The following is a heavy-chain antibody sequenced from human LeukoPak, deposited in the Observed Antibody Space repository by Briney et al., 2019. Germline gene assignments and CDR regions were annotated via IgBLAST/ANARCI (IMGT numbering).Heavy chain of an antibody. CDR1: GFTFSSYS. Sequence: GGSLRLSCAASGFTFSSYSMNWVRQAPGKGLEWLSYISSSSSTIYYADSVKGRFTISRDNAKNSLYLQMNSLRAEDTAVYYCARSGVHDYWGQGTLVTVSS. J-gene: IGHJ4*02. V-gene: IGHV3-48*04. CDR3: ARSGVHDY. CDR2: ISSSSSTI. D-gene: IGHD3-10*01.